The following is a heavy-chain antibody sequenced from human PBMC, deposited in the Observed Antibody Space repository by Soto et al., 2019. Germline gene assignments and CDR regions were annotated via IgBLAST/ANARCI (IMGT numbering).Heavy chain of an antibody. CDR3: ARTGYSSGWYGGNDYYFDY. CDR2: IIPIFGTA. Sequence: SVKVSCKASGYTFTSYYMHWVRQAPGQGLEWMGGIIPIFGTANYAQKFQGRVTITADESTSTAYMEMSSLRSEDTAVYYCARTGYSSGWYGGNDYYFDYGG. CDR1: GYTFTSYY. D-gene: IGHD6-19*01. J-gene: IGHJ4*01. V-gene: IGHV1-69*13.